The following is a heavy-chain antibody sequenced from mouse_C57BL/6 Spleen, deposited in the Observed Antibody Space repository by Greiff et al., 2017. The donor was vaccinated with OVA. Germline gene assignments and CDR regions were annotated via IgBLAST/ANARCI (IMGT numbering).Heavy chain of an antibody. CDR1: GYTFTSYW. J-gene: IGHJ3*01. Sequence: QVQLQQPGAELVKPGASVKLSCKASGYTFTSYWMHWVKQRPGQGLEWIGMIHPNSGSTNDNEKFKSKATLTVDKSSSTAYMQLSSLTSEDSAVYYCAPLDSSGPFAYWGQGTLVTVSA. V-gene: IGHV1-64*01. CDR3: APLDSSGPFAY. D-gene: IGHD3-2*02. CDR2: IHPNSGST.